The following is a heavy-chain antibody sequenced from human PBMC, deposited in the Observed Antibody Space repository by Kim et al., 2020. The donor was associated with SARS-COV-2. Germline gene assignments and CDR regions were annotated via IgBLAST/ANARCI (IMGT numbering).Heavy chain of an antibody. CDR1: GYTFTSYA. J-gene: IGHJ6*03. D-gene: IGHD1-1*01. V-gene: IGHV1-3*01. CDR3: ASDRRTGPYYYYMDV. CDR2: INAGNGNT. Sequence: ASVKVSCKASGYTFTSYAMHWVRQAPGQRLEWMGGINAGNGNTKYSQKFQGRVTITRDTSASTAYMELSSLRSEDTAVYYCASDRRTGPYYYYMDVWGKGTTVTVSS.